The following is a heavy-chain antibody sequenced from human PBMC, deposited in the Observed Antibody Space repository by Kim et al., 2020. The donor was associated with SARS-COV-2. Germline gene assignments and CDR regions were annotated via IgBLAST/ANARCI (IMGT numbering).Heavy chain of an antibody. D-gene: IGHD3-16*02. Sequence: TNYNPPLKSRVTISLDTSKNQFSLKLSSVTAADTAVYYCARGFIHDAFDIWGQGTMVTVSS. CDR3: ARGFIHDAFDI. J-gene: IGHJ3*02. CDR2: T. V-gene: IGHV4-59*09.